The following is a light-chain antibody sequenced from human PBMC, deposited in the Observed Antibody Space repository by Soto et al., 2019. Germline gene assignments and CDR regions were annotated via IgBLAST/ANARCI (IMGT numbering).Light chain of an antibody. V-gene: IGKV1-5*03. CDR2: KAS. J-gene: IGKJ1*01. Sequence: QMTQSPSTLSASVGDTVTITCRASHTISRWMAWYQHKPGKAPKLLIYKASSLESGFPSRFSGSGSGTEFTLTISSLQPDDFATYYCQQYNSGFGQGTKVEVK. CDR3: QQYNSG. CDR1: HTISRW.